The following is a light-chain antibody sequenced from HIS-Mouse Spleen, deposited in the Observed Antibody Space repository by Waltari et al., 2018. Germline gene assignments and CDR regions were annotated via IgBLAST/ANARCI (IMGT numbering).Light chain of an antibody. CDR3: QQRSNWPGIT. V-gene: IGKV3-11*01. CDR2: DAS. Sequence: EIVLTQSPATLSLSPGERATLSCRASQSVSSNLAWYQQKPGQAPRLLIYDASNRATGIPARFSGSGSGTDFTLTISSLEPEDFAVYYCQQRSNWPGITFGPGTKVDIK. J-gene: IGKJ3*01. CDR1: QSVSSN.